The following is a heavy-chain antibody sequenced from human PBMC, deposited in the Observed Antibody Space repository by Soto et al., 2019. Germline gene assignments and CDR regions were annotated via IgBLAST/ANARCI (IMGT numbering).Heavy chain of an antibody. CDR2: ISAYNGNT. J-gene: IGHJ2*01. Sequence: ASVKVSCKASGYTFTSYGISWVRQAPGQGLEWMGWISAYNGNTNYAQKLQGRVTVTTDTSTSTAYMELRSLRSDDTAVYYCARPSQPSSKAHTYWYFDLWGRGTLVTSPQ. CDR1: GYTFTSYG. V-gene: IGHV1-18*01. CDR3: ARPSQPSSKAHTYWYFDL.